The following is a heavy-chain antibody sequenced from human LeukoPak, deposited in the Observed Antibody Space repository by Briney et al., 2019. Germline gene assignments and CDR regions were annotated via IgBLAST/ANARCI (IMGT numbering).Heavy chain of an antibody. CDR2: FDPEDGET. CDR1: GYTLTELS. D-gene: IGHD6-19*01. Sequence: ASVKVSCKVSGYTLTELSMHWVRQAPGKGLEWMGGFDPEDGETIYAQKFQGRVTMTEDTSTDTAYMELSRLRSEDTAVYYCATAFTSVSSGWYSVYDYWGQGTLVTVSS. CDR3: ATAFTSVSSGWYSVYDY. V-gene: IGHV1-24*01. J-gene: IGHJ4*02.